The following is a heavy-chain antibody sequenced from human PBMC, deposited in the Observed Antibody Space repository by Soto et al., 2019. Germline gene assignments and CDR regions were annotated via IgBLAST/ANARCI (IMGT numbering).Heavy chain of an antibody. J-gene: IGHJ4*02. V-gene: IGHV3-21*01. CDR1: GFTFSSYS. CDR3: ARDLASRITIFGVVSGIDY. Sequence: GGSLRLSCAASGFTFSSYSMNWVRQAPGKGLEWVSSISSSSSYIYYADSVKGRFTISRDNAKNSLYLQMNSLGAEDTAVYYCARDLASRITIFGVVSGIDYWGQGTLVTVSS. CDR2: ISSSSSYI. D-gene: IGHD3-3*01.